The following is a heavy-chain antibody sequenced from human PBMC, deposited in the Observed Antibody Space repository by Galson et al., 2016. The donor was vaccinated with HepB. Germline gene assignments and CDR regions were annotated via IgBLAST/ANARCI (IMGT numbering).Heavy chain of an antibody. J-gene: IGHJ2*01. Sequence: SETLSLTCAVYGGSFSGYYWSWIRQPPGKGLEWIGEINHSGSTNYNPSLKSRVTISVDTSKNQFSLKLSSVTAADTAVYYCARAYRGRWYFDLWGRGTLVTVSS. V-gene: IGHV4-34*01. D-gene: IGHD3-10*01. CDR2: INHSGST. CDR3: ARAYRGRWYFDL. CDR1: GGSFSGYY.